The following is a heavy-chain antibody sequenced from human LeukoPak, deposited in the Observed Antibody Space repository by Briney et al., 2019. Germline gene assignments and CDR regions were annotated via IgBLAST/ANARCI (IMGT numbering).Heavy chain of an antibody. V-gene: IGHV1-69*05. Sequence: SVKVSCKASGGTFSSYAISWVRQAPGQGLEWMGGIIPIFGTANYAQKFQGRVTLTRDMSTSTDYLELSSLRSEDTAVYYCARDNSVRDGAWWFNPWGQGTLVTVSS. CDR1: GGTFSSYA. D-gene: IGHD5-24*01. CDR3: ARDNSVRDGAWWFNP. J-gene: IGHJ5*02. CDR2: IIPIFGTA.